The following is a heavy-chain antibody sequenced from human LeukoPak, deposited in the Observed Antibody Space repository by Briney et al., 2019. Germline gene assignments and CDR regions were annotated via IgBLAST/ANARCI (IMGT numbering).Heavy chain of an antibody. V-gene: IGHV1-69*04. CDR1: GGTFSSYA. D-gene: IGHD6-6*01. CDR2: IIPIFGIA. Sequence: SVKVSCKASGGTFSSYAISWVRQAPGQGLEWMGRIIPIFGIANYAQKFQGRVTITADKSTSTAYMELSGLRSEDTAVYYCARAQYSSSAFDYWGQGTLVTVSS. J-gene: IGHJ4*02. CDR3: ARAQYSSSAFDY.